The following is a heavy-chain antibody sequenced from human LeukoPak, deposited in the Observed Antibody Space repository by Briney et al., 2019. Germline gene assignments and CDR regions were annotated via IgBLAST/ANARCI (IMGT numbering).Heavy chain of an antibody. Sequence: ASVKVSCKASGYTFTSYDINWVRQATGQGLEWMGWMNPNSGNTGYAQKFQGRVTMTRNTSISTAYMELSSLRSEDTAVYYCARSPTYYDFWSGYHRDAFDIWGQGTMVTVSP. D-gene: IGHD3-3*01. J-gene: IGHJ3*02. CDR2: MNPNSGNT. CDR3: ARSPTYYDFWSGYHRDAFDI. V-gene: IGHV1-8*01. CDR1: GYTFTSYD.